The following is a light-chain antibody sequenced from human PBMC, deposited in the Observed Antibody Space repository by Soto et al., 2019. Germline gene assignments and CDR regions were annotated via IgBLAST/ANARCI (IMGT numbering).Light chain of an antibody. CDR2: DAS. J-gene: IGKJ2*01. CDR1: QSVSSY. V-gene: IGKV3-11*01. Sequence: EIVLTQSPATLSLSPGERATLSCRASQSVSSYLAWYQQKPGQAPRLLIYDASNRATGIPVRFSGSGSGTDFTLTISSLEPEDFAVYYCQQRSTFGQGTKLEIK. CDR3: QQRST.